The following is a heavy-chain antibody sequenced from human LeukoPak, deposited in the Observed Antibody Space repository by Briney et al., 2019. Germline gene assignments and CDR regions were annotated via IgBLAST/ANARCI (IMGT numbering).Heavy chain of an antibody. CDR2: ISGSGGST. D-gene: IGHD5-12*01. V-gene: IGHV3-23*01. J-gene: IGHJ4*02. CDR3: AKGAYDYIEIGYFDS. CDR1: GFTFSSYA. Sequence: PGGSLRLSCAASGFTFSSYAMSWVRQAPGKGLEWVSAISGSGGSTYYADSVKGRFTISRDTSKNTLFLQMNSLRAEDTAIYYCAKGAYDYIEIGYFDSWGQGTLVTVSS.